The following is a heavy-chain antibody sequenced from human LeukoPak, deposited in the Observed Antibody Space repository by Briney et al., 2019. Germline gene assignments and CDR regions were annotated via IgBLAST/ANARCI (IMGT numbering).Heavy chain of an antibody. CDR2: ISAYNGNT. D-gene: IGHD2-15*01. V-gene: IGHV1-18*01. J-gene: IGHJ4*02. CDR1: GYTLTSYG. Sequence: GASVKVSCKASGYTLTSYGISWVRQAPGQGLEWMGWISAYNGNTNYAQKLQGRVTMTTDTSTSTAYMELRSLRSDDTAVYYCARVPPVYGGSCYGYWGQGTLVTVSS. CDR3: ARVPPVYGGSCYGY.